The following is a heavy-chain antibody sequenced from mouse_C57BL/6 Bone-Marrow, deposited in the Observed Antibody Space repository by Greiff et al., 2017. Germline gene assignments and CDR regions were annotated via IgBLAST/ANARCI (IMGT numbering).Heavy chain of an antibody. V-gene: IGHV1-59*01. CDR3: ARYSPWFAD. Sequence: QVQLKQPGAELVRPGTSVKLSCKASGYTFTSYWMHWVKQRPRQGLEWIGVIDPSDSYTNYNQKFKGKATFTVDTTSSTAYMQLSSLTSEDSAYYYCARYSPWFADWGQGTLVTVSA. J-gene: IGHJ3*01. CDR1: GYTFTSYW. CDR2: IDPSDSYT. D-gene: IGHD2-12*01.